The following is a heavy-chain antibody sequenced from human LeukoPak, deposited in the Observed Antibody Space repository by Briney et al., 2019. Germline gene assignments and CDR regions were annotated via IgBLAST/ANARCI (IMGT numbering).Heavy chain of an antibody. Sequence: SETLSLTCTVSGGSISSSSYYWGWIRQPPGKGLEWIGSLYYSGNTYYSPSLRSRLTISVDTSKNQFSLKLSSVTAADTAVYYCAREGGHGSSWYRDFDYWGQGTLVTVSS. V-gene: IGHV4-39*07. CDR2: LYYSGNT. D-gene: IGHD6-13*01. CDR3: AREGGHGSSWYRDFDY. J-gene: IGHJ4*02. CDR1: GGSISSSSYY.